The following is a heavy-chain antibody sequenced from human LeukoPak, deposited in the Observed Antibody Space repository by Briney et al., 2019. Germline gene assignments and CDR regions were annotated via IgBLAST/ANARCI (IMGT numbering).Heavy chain of an antibody. V-gene: IGHV4-38-2*02. CDR2: IYHSGST. Sequence: SETLSLTCTVSGYSISSGYYWGWIRQPPGKGLEWIGSIYHSGSTYYNPSLKSRVTISVDTSKNQSSLKLSSVTAADTAVYYCARAPLYYDFWSGPPALFDYWGQGTLVTVSS. CDR3: ARAPLYYDFWSGPPALFDY. CDR1: GYSISSGYY. D-gene: IGHD3-3*01. J-gene: IGHJ4*02.